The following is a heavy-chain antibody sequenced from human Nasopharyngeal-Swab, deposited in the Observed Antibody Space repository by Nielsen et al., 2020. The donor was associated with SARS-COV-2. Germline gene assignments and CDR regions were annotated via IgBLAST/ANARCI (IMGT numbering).Heavy chain of an antibody. J-gene: IGHJ4*02. CDR3: AKDQGYSYGAPDS. CDR1: GFTFSSYG. Sequence: GGSLRLSCAASGFTFSSYGMHWVRQAPGKGLEWVSVITDSGDSTYYADSVKGRFTISRDNSKNTLYLQMNSLRADDTALYYCAKDQGYSYGAPDSWGQGTLVTVSS. V-gene: IGHV3-23*01. D-gene: IGHD5-18*01. CDR2: ITDSGDST.